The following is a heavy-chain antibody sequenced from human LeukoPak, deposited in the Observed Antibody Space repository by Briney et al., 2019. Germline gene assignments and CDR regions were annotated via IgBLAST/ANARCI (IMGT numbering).Heavy chain of an antibody. CDR3: AKDAVVPAAFSFDP. CDR2: IRYDGSNK. CDR1: GFTFSSYG. Sequence: GGSLRLSCAASGFTFSSYGMHWVRQAPGKGLEWAAFIRYDGSNKYYADSVKGRFTISRDNSKNTLYLQMNSLRAEDTAVYYCAKDAVVPAAFSFDPWGQGTLVTASS. J-gene: IGHJ5*02. V-gene: IGHV3-30*02. D-gene: IGHD2-2*01.